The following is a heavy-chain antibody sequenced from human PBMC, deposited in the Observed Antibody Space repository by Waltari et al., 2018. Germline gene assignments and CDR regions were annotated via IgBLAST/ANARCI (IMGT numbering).Heavy chain of an antibody. CDR2: ISGNGITT. CDR1: GFIFSVDA. J-gene: IGHJ6*03. CDR3: GKGDISGYYATTYYYYMDA. Sequence: EVQLLESGGGLAQTGGSLRLSCAASGFIFSVDAMSWVRQAPGKGLEWVSSISGNGITTYYADSVKGRFTISRDNAKNTLLLQMNSLRAEDTAVYYCGKGDISGYYATTYYYYMDAWGRVTTVTVSS. V-gene: IGHV3-23*01. D-gene: IGHD3-22*01.